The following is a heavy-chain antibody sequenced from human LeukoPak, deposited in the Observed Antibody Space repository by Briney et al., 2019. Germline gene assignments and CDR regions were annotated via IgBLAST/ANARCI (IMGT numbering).Heavy chain of an antibody. CDR1: GFTFSSYS. D-gene: IGHD1-26*01. V-gene: IGHV3-9*01. Sequence: PGGSLRLSCAASGFTFSSYSMNWVRQAPGKGLEWVSGISWNSGSIDYAASVKGRFTISRDNAKNSLYLQMNSLRPEDTALFYCAKGTGRYWTFFDSWGLGTQVTVSS. J-gene: IGHJ4*02. CDR2: ISWNSGSI. CDR3: AKGTGRYWTFFDS.